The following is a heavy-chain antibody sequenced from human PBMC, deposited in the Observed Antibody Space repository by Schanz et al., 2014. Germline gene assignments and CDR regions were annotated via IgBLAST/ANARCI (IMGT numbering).Heavy chain of an antibody. V-gene: IGHV3-48*01. J-gene: IGHJ4*02. CDR2: ISGSSRTI. D-gene: IGHD1-26*01. CDR1: GFTLNNAW. CDR3: ARGGSGSHYRLDY. Sequence: MQLVESGGGLVKPGGSLRLSCATSGFTLNNAWMNWVRQAPGKGLEWVSYISGSSRTIYYADSMKGRFTVSRDNAENALYLQMNSLRAEDTGLYFCARGGSGSHYRLDYWGQGTLVTVSS.